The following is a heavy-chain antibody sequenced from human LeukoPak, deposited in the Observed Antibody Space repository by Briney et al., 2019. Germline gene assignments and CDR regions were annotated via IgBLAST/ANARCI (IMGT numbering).Heavy chain of an antibody. D-gene: IGHD1-20*01. CDR1: GSTFSSYA. Sequence: GGSLRLSCAASGSTFSSYAMHWVRQAPGKGLEWVAVISYDGSNKYYADSVKGRFTISRDNSKNTLYLQMNSLRAEDTAVYYCASLITGTVFDYWGQGTLVTVSS. CDR3: ASLITGTVFDY. CDR2: ISYDGSNK. J-gene: IGHJ4*02. V-gene: IGHV3-30-3*01.